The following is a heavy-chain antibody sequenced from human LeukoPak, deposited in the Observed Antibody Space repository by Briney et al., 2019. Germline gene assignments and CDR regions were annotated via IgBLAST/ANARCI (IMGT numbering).Heavy chain of an antibody. CDR2: IYYSGST. J-gene: IGHJ4*02. D-gene: IGHD6-19*01. V-gene: IGHV4-39*01. Sequence: GSLRLSCAASGFTFSSYSMNWVRQPPGKGLEWIGSIYYSGSTYYNPSLKSRVTISVDTSKNQFSLKLSSVTAADTAVYYCARLWAPSIAVADYWGQGTLVTVSS. CDR1: GFTFSSYSMN. CDR3: ARLWAPSIAVADY.